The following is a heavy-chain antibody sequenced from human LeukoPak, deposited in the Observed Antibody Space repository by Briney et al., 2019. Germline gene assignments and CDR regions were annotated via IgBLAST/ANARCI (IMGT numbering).Heavy chain of an antibody. Sequence: SETLSLTCAVYGGPFSGYYWSWIRQPPGKGLEWIGEINHSGSTNYNPSLKSRVTISVDTSKNQFSLKLSSVTAADTAVYYCARNRLRGYFDYWGQGTLVTVSS. CDR3: ARNRLRGYFDY. CDR1: GGPFSGYY. D-gene: IGHD4-17*01. CDR2: INHSGST. J-gene: IGHJ4*02. V-gene: IGHV4-34*01.